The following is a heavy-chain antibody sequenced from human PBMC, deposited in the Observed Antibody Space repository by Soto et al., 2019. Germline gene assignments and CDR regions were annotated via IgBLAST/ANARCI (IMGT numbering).Heavy chain of an antibody. CDR2: IFYSGST. J-gene: IGHJ6*03. CDR1: GVSISSSSDY. V-gene: IGHV4-39*01. CDR3: LRPVNFYYYYMDV. Sequence: QPQLQESGPGLVKPSETLSLTCTVSGVSISSSSDYWGWIRQPPGKGLEWIGSIFYSGSTYYNPSHESRVTISIDTSKNQFSLKLSSVTAADTAVYYCLRPVNFYYYYMDVWGKGTTVTVSS.